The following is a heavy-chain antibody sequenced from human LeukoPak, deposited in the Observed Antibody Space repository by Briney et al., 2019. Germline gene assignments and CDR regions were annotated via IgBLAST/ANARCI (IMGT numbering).Heavy chain of an antibody. V-gene: IGHV1-24*01. CDR2: FDPEDGET. CDR3: ATSALITVAGTFDY. Sequence: ASVKVSCKVSGYTLTELSMHWVRQAPGKGLEWMGGFDPEDGETIYAQKFQGRVTMTEDTSTDTAYMELSSLRSEDTAVYYCATSALITVAGTFDYWGQGTLVPVSS. J-gene: IGHJ4*02. CDR1: GYTLTELS. D-gene: IGHD6-19*01.